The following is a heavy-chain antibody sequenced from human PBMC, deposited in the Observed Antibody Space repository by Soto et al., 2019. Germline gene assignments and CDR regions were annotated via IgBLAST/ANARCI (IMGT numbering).Heavy chain of an antibody. J-gene: IGHJ6*02. CDR1: GFTFSTYW. V-gene: IGHV3-7*03. CDR2: IKQDGSEK. Sequence: GGSLRLSCAASGFTFSTYWMSWVRQAPGKGLEWVANIKQDGSEKYYMDSVEGRFTISRDNAENSLYLQMSSLSAEDTALYYCARGFRFYYGMDVWGQGTTVTVSS. CDR3: ARGFRFYYGMDV.